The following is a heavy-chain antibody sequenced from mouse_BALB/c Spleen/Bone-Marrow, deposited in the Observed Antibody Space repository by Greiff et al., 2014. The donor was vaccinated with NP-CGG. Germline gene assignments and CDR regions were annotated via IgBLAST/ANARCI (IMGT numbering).Heavy chain of an antibody. V-gene: IGHV5-17*02. Sequence: AASGFTFSSFGMHWFRQAPERGLEWVAYISSGSSTIFYADTVKGRFTISRDNPKNTLFLQMTSLRSEDTAMYYCARGGNWEDFDYWGQGTTLTVSS. D-gene: IGHD4-1*01. CDR3: ARGGNWEDFDY. CDR2: ISSGSSTI. CDR1: GFTFSSFG. J-gene: IGHJ2*01.